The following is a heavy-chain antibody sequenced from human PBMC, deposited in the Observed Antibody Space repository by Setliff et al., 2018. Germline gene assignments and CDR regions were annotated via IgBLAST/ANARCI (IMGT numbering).Heavy chain of an antibody. J-gene: IGHJ6*02. CDR3: ARDRSAYNYGLDV. Sequence: SETMSLPCTVSGGSINNYYWSWIRQAPGKGLEWVGYVYYTGTTNYSPSLKGRVIISVDASKKRLSLQLNSVTPADTAVYYCARDRSAYNYGLDVWGQGTTVTVSS. V-gene: IGHV4-59*01. CDR2: VYYTGTT. CDR1: GGSINNYY.